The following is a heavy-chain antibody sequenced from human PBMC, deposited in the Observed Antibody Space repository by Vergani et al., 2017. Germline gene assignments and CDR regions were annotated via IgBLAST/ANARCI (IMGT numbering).Heavy chain of an antibody. CDR3: ARVMLYYDILTGYKYYFDY. D-gene: IGHD3-9*01. Sequence: QVQLQESGPGLVKPSETLSLTCTVSGGSISSYYWSWIRQPPGKGLEWIGYIYYSGSTNYNPSLKSRVTISVDTSKNQFSLKLSSVTAADTAVYYCARVMLYYDILTGYKYYFDYWGQGTLVTVSS. CDR2: IYYSGST. V-gene: IGHV4-59*12. CDR1: GGSISSYY. J-gene: IGHJ4*02.